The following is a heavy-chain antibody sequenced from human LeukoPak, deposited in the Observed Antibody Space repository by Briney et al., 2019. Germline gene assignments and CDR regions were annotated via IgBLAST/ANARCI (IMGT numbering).Heavy chain of an antibody. J-gene: IGHJ4*02. Sequence: SETLSLTCTVSGVSISSGDYYWSWIRQPPGKGLEWIGYIYYSGSTYYNPSLKSRVTISVDTSKNQFSLKPSSVTAADTAVYYCARQDSSGYHPYFDYWGQGTLVTVSS. CDR1: GVSISSGDYY. D-gene: IGHD3-22*01. V-gene: IGHV4-30-4*01. CDR3: ARQDSSGYHPYFDY. CDR2: IYYSGST.